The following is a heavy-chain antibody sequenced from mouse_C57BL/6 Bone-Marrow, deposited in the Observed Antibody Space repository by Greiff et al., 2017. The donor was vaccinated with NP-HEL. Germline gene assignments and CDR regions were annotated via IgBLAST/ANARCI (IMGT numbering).Heavy chain of an antibody. Sequence: EVKLVESEGGLVQPGSSMKLSCTASGFTFSDYYMAWVRQVPEKGLEWVANINYDGSSTYYLDSLKSRFIISRDNAKNILYLQMSSLKSEDTATYYCARVDGNYFYWYFDVWGTGTTVTVSS. CDR1: GFTFSDYY. CDR2: INYDGSST. V-gene: IGHV5-16*01. CDR3: ARVDGNYFYWYFDV. D-gene: IGHD2-1*01. J-gene: IGHJ1*03.